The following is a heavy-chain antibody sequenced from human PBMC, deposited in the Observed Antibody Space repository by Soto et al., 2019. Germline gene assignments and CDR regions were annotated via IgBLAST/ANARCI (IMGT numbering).Heavy chain of an antibody. D-gene: IGHD3-3*01. CDR3: ARELMTYYDFWSGSNPAGMDV. CDR2: IYTSGST. Sequence: SETLSLTCTVSGGTVSSGGYYWSWIRQPAGKGLEWIGRIYTSGSTNYNPSLKSRVTMSVDTSKNQFSLKLNSVTAADTAVYYCARELMTYYDFWSGSNPAGMDVWGQGTTVTVSS. J-gene: IGHJ6*02. V-gene: IGHV4-61*02. CDR1: GGTVSSGGYY.